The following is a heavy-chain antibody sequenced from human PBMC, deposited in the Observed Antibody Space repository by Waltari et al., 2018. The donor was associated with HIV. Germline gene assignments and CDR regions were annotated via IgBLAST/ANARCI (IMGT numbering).Heavy chain of an antibody. CDR3: ATSRTFDY. CDR2: INSDGSST. Sequence: EVQLVESGGGLVQPGVSLRLSCAAYGFTFSSYWLHWVRQVPGKGLIWVSRINSDGSSTSYADSVKGRFTISRDNAKNTLYLQMNSLRAEDTAVYYCATSRTFDYWGQGTLVTVSS. J-gene: IGHJ4*02. V-gene: IGHV3-74*01. CDR1: GFTFSSYW.